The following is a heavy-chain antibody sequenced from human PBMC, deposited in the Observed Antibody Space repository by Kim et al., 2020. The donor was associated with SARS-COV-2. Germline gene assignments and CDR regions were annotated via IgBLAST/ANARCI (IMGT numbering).Heavy chain of an antibody. Sequence: GGSLRLSCAASGFTFSNYWMTWVRQTPGKGLEWVASIKHDGSGQYYVDSLKGRFTISRDNAKNSLYLQMNSLRAEDTVLYHCARGAGSSVFDPWGQGTLV. J-gene: IGHJ5*02. CDR3: ARGAGSSVFDP. D-gene: IGHD1-26*01. V-gene: IGHV3-7*01. CDR1: GFTFSNYW. CDR2: IKHDGSGQ.